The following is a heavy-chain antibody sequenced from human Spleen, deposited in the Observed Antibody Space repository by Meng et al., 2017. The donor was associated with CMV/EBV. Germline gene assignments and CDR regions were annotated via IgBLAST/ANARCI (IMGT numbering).Heavy chain of an antibody. J-gene: IGHJ5*02. CDR1: FNSYG. V-gene: IGHV1-18*01. CDR3: ARAQSYYYDSSGYQNWFDP. Sequence: FNSYGISWVRQAPGQGLEWMGWISAYNGNTNYAQKLQGRVTMTTDTSTSTAYMELRSLRSDDTAVYYCARAQSYYYDSSGYQNWFDPWGQGTLVTVSS. CDR2: ISAYNGNT. D-gene: IGHD3-22*01.